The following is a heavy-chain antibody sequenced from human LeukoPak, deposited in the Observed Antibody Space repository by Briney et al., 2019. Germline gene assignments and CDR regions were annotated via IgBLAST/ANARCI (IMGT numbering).Heavy chain of an antibody. CDR3: ARAGTCSSTSCDGGIEY. D-gene: IGHD2-2*01. Sequence: GGSLRLSCAASGFAFSSYNMRWVRQAPGKGLEWVSFISTTSTYIYYADSVKGRFTVSRDNSKNLLYLQMDSLRVEDTAVYYCARAGTCSSTSCDGGIEYWGQGTLVTVSS. V-gene: IGHV3-21*06. CDR2: ISTTSTYI. J-gene: IGHJ4*02. CDR1: GFAFSSYN.